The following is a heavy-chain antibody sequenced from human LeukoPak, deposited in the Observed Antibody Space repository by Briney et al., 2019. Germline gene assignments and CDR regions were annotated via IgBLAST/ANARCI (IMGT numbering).Heavy chain of an antibody. J-gene: IGHJ4*02. CDR1: GHSISSGYY. Sequence: SETLSLTCAVSGHSISSGYYWGWIRQPPGKGLEWIGSIYHSGSTYYNPSLKSRVTISVDTSKNQFSLKLSSVTAADTAVYCCARDPRNKPNDYWGQGTLVTVSS. CDR2: IYHSGST. CDR3: ARDPRNKPNDY. V-gene: IGHV4-38-2*02.